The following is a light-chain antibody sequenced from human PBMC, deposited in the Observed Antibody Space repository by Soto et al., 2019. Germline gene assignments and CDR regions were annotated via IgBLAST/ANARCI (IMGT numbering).Light chain of an antibody. V-gene: IGLV2-14*01. J-gene: IGLJ1*01. CDR2: DVS. Sequence: QSALTQPDSVSGSPGQTITISSTGTSSDVGGYNYVSWYQQHPGKAPKLMIYDVSNRPSGVSNRFSGSKSGNTASLTISGLQAEDEADYYCSSYTSSSTLDVFGTGTKLTVL. CDR1: SSDVGGYNY. CDR3: SSYTSSSTLDV.